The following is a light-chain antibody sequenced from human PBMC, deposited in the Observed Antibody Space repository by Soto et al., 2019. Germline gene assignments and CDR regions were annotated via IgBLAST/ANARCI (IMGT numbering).Light chain of an antibody. Sequence: DIQMTQSPSTLSASVGDRVTITCWASQSIGSWLAWHQQKPGKATKLLIYDGTYLESGVPSRFSGSGSGTEFTLTISSLQPDESATYYCQQYESHSETFGQGTKVDI. J-gene: IGKJ1*01. V-gene: IGKV1-5*01. CDR3: QQYESHSET. CDR1: QSIGSW. CDR2: DGT.